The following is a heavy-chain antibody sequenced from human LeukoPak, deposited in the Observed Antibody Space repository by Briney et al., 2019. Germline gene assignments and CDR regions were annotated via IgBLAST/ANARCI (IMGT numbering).Heavy chain of an antibody. Sequence: PGRSLRLSCAASGFTFDDYAMHWVRQAPGKGLEWVSGISWNSGSIGYADSVKGRFTISRDNAKNSLYLQMNSLRAEDTALYYCAKDTSSRWQQLAGYFDYWGQGTLVTVSS. V-gene: IGHV3-9*01. CDR1: GFTFDDYA. D-gene: IGHD5-24*01. CDR3: AKDTSSRWQQLAGYFDY. J-gene: IGHJ4*02. CDR2: ISWNSGSI.